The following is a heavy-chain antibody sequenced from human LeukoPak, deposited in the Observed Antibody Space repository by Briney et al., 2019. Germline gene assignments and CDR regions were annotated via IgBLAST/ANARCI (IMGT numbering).Heavy chain of an antibody. J-gene: IGHJ4*02. CDR3: ARGQDSSKTGY. CDR2: IHPSGST. D-gene: IGHD4-11*01. Sequence: SETLSLTCAVSGASFSGYYRSWIRQPPGEGLEWIGEIHPSGSTNSNPSLKSRVTILADTSQHQFSLRLTSVTAAETAVYYCARGQDSSKTGYWGQGNLVAVSS. CDR1: GASFSGYY. V-gene: IGHV4-34*01.